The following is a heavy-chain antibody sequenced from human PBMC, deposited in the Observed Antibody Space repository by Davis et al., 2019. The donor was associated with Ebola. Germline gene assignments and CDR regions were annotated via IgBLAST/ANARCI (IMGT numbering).Heavy chain of an antibody. D-gene: IGHD3-9*01. CDR3: ARGSRGYDILTGYYNPYYFDY. J-gene: IGHJ4*02. V-gene: IGHV4-34*01. CDR2: INHSGST. Sequence: PSETLSLTCAVYGGSFSGYYWSWIRQPPGKGLEWIGEINHSGSTNYNPSLKSRVTISVDTSKNQFSLKLSSVTAADTAVYYCARGSRGYDILTGYYNPYYFDYWGQGTLVTVSS. CDR1: GGSFSGYY.